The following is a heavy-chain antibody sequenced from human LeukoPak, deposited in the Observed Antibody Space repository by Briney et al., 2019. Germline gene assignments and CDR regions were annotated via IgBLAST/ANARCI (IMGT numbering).Heavy chain of an antibody. J-gene: IGHJ4*02. CDR2: INPSSGGT. Sequence: GASVKVSCKASGYTFTGYYMHWVRQAPGQGLEWMGWINPSSGGTNYAQKFQGRVTMTRDTSISTAYMELSRLRSDDTAAYYCAKDQQGDLDYWGQGTLVTVSS. D-gene: IGHD6-13*01. CDR1: GYTFTGYY. CDR3: AKDQQGDLDY. V-gene: IGHV1-2*02.